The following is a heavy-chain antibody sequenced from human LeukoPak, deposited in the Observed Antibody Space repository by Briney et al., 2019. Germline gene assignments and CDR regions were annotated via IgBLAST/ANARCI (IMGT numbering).Heavy chain of an antibody. CDR3: AKDGSRDYYDSSGTYFDY. J-gene: IGHJ4*02. Sequence: GGSLRLSCAASGLTFSSYGMHWVRQAPGKGLEWVAFIRYDGSNKYYADSVKGRFTISRDNSKNTLYLQMNSLRAEDTAVYYCAKDGSRDYYDSSGTYFDYWGQGTLVTVSS. CDR1: GLTFSSYG. V-gene: IGHV3-30*02. D-gene: IGHD3-22*01. CDR2: IRYDGSNK.